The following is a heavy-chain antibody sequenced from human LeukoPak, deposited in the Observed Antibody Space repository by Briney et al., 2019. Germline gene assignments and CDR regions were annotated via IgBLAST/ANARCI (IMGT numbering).Heavy chain of an antibody. D-gene: IGHD3-10*01. CDR3: ARQARYHYGSGSSVLVY. V-gene: IGHV5-51*01. J-gene: IGHJ4*02. Sequence: GESLKTPWKGLGYSFTSYWIGWVRQMPGKGLEWMGIFYPGDSDIRYSTSFVGEVPIPDDKSISTAYVQCSSLQASDRAMYYCARQARYHYGSGSSVLVYWGQGTVDTVPS. CDR2: FYPGDSDI. CDR1: GYSFTSYW.